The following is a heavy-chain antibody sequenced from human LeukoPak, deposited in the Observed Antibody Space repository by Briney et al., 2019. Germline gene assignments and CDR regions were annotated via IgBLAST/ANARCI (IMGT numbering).Heavy chain of an antibody. CDR3: ARRQDGHDY. CDR2: IYTTGST. J-gene: IGHJ4*02. V-gene: IGHV4-61*02. Sequence: SETLSLTCTLSGVSIANTFYYWNWLRQPAGKGLEWIGRIYTTGSTDYHPSLKSRVTISLDTARNQFSLKLSSVTAADTAVYYCARRQDGHDYWGQGTLVTVSS. CDR1: GVSIANTFYY.